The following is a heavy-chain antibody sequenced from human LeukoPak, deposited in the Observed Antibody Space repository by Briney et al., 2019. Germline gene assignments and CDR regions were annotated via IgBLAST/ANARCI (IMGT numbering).Heavy chain of an antibody. CDR1: GYTFTSYG. CDR2: ISAYNGNT. CDR3: ARDSSSWYWKLFDY. J-gene: IGHJ4*02. D-gene: IGHD6-13*01. Sequence: ASVKVSCKASGYTFTSYGISWVRQAPGQGLEWMGWISAYNGNTNYAQKLQGRVTMTTDTSTSTAYMELRSLRSDDTAVYYCARDSSSWYWKLFDYWGQGTLVIVSS. V-gene: IGHV1-18*01.